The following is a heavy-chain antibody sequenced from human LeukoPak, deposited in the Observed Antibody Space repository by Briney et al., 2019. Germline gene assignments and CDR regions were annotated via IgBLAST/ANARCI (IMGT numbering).Heavy chain of an antibody. CDR3: ARFRYGDYRLDY. Sequence: SETLSLTCTVSGGSISSYYWSWIRQPPGKGLEWIGYIYYSGSTNYNPSLKSRVTISVDTSKNQFPLKLSSVTAADTAVYYCARFRYGDYRLDYWAQGTLVTVSS. V-gene: IGHV4-59*01. CDR1: GGSISSYY. CDR2: IYYSGST. J-gene: IGHJ4*02. D-gene: IGHD4-17*01.